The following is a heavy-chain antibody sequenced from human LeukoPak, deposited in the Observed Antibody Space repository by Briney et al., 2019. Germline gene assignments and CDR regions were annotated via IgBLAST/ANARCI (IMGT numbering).Heavy chain of an antibody. CDR3: AKAVVPAAIKSWFDP. V-gene: IGHV3-23*01. D-gene: IGHD2-2*02. Sequence: GGSLRLSCAASGFTFSSYAMSWVRQAPGKGLEWVSAISGSGGSTYYADSVKGRFTISRDNSKNTLYLQMNSLRAVDTAVYYCAKAVVPAAIKSWFDPWGQGTLVTVSS. J-gene: IGHJ5*02. CDR1: GFTFSSYA. CDR2: ISGSGGST.